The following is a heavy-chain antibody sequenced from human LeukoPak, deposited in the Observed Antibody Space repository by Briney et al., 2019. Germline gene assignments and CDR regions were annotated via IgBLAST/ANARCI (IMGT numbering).Heavy chain of an antibody. V-gene: IGHV1-46*01. CDR3: ARSYGSGRGWFDP. CDR1: GYTFTSYY. Sequence: VASVKVSCKASGYTFTSYYMHWVRQAPGQGLEWMGIINPSGGRTIYAQKFQGRVTMTRDTSTSTVYMELSSLRSGDTAVYYCARSYGSGRGWFDPWGQGTLVTVSS. D-gene: IGHD3-10*01. J-gene: IGHJ5*02. CDR2: INPSGGRT.